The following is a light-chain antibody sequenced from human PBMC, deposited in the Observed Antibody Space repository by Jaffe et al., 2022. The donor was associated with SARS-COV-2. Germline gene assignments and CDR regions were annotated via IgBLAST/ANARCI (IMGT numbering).Light chain of an antibody. CDR1: QSISSY. CDR2: AAS. CDR3: QQSGMYT. Sequence: DIQMTQSPSSLSASVGDRVTITCRASQSISSYLNWYQQKPGKAPKLLIYAASSLQSGVPSRFSGSGSGTDFTLTISSLQPEDFATYYCQQSGMYTFGQGTKLEIK. J-gene: IGKJ2*01. V-gene: IGKV1-39*01.